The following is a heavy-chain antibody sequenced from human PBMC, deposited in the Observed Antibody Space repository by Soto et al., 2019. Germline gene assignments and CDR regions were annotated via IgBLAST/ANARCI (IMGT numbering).Heavy chain of an antibody. CDR3: ARGAMGNYYNDY. CDR1: GFTFSSYW. D-gene: IGHD3-10*01. J-gene: IGHJ4*02. V-gene: IGHV3-74*01. Sequence: EVHLVESGGGLVQSGGSLRLSCAASGFTFSSYWMHWVRQAPGKGLVWVSRIKGDGISTNYADSVKGRFTISRDNAKDTVFLQMNGLSADETAVYYCARGAMGNYYNDYWGQGTLVTVSS. CDR2: IKGDGIST.